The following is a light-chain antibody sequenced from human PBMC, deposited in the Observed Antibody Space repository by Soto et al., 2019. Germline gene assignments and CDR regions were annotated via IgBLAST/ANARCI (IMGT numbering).Light chain of an antibody. V-gene: IGKV4-1*01. J-gene: IGKJ3*01. CDR1: QSVLSSSNNKNY. CDR2: WAS. CDR3: QQSYSSNT. Sequence: DVVMTLAPDSLAVSLGETATINCMSSQSVLSSSNNKNYLDWYQQKPGQPPKLLMYWASTRESGVPDRFSGSGSGTNFTLTISGLQAEDVAVYNCQQSYSSNTFGPGTKVDIK.